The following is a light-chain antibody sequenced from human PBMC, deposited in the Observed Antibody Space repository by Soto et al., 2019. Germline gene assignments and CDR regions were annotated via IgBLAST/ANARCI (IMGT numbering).Light chain of an antibody. V-gene: IGKV3-11*01. CDR1: QSVSSY. CDR2: DAS. J-gene: IGKJ5*01. Sequence: EIVMPHSPATLSVSPGELATLSCMASQSVSSYLAWYQQKPGQAPRLLIYDASKRATGIAARFSGSGSGTDFTLTISSLEPEDFAIYHCQHRSNWPITFGQGTRLEIK. CDR3: QHRSNWPIT.